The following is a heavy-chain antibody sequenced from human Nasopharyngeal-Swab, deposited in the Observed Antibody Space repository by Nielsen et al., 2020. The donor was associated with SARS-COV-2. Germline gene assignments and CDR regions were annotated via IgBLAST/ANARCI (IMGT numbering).Heavy chain of an antibody. CDR3: ARRRSPDRWLQSYWYFDL. V-gene: IGHV4-34*01. J-gene: IGHJ2*01. D-gene: IGHD5-24*01. CDR2: INHSGST. Sequence: SATLSLTCAVYGGSLSGYYWNWIRQPPGKGLEWIGEINHSGSTNYNPSPKSRVTISVDTSKNQFSLKLSSVTAADTAVYYCARRRSPDRWLQSYWYFDLWGRGTLVTVSS. CDR1: GGSLSGYY.